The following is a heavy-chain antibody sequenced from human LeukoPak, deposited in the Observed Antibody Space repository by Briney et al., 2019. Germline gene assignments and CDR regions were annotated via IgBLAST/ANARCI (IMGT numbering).Heavy chain of an antibody. CDR3: ARGIADPYSFDS. V-gene: IGHV4-4*07. D-gene: IGHD6-13*01. Sequence: PSETLSLTCTVSGGSLNFYYWSWIRQPAGKGLEWIGRIYSTGSTNYSPPLKSRVTMSVDKSKNQFSLNLSSVTAADTAVYYCARGIADPYSFDSWGQGTLVTVSS. CDR1: GGSLNFYY. J-gene: IGHJ4*02. CDR2: IYSTGST.